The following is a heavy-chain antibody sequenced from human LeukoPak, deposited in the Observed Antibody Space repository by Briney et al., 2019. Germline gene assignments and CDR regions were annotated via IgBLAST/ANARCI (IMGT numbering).Heavy chain of an antibody. Sequence: QPGGSLRLSCAASGFAFNSYGMHWVRQAPGKGLEWVAVISFDASNKYYADSVKGRFTISRDNSKNTLYLQMNSLRAEDAAVYYCATEGSFDYWGQGTLVTVSS. CDR1: GFAFNSYG. CDR2: ISFDASNK. J-gene: IGHJ4*02. V-gene: IGHV3-30*03. CDR3: ATEGSFDY.